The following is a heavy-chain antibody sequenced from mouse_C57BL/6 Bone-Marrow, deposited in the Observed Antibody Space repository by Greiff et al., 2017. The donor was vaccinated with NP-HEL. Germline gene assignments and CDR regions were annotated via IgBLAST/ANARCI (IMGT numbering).Heavy chain of an antibody. CDR2: FHPYNDDT. V-gene: IGHV1-47*01. D-gene: IGHD2-1*01. CDR1: GYTFTTYP. J-gene: IGHJ2*01. CDR3: AWGGNYWYYFDY. Sequence: QVQLQQSGAELVKPGASVKMSCKASGYTFTTYPIEWVKQNHGKSLEWIGNFHPYNDDTEYNEKFKNKATLTVEKSSSTVYLELSRLPSVDSAVYYCAWGGNYWYYFDYWGQGTTLTVSS.